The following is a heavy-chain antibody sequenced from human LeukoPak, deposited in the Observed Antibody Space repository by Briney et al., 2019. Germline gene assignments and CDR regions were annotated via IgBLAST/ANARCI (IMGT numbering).Heavy chain of an antibody. D-gene: IGHD1-26*01. J-gene: IGHJ3*02. CDR1: GYTFTGYY. V-gene: IGHV1-2*06. CDR3: ARESWELLGDAFDI. Sequence: GASVKVSCKASGYTFTGYYMHWVRQAPGQGLEWMGRINPSSGGTNYAQKFQGRVTMTRDTSISTAYMELSRLRSDDTAVYYCARESWELLGDAFDIWGQGTMVTVSS. CDR2: INPSSGGT.